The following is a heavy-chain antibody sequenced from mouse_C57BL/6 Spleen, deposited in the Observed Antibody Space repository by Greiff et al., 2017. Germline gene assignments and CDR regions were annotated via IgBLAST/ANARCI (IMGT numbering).Heavy chain of an antibody. V-gene: IGHV1-26*01. CDR2: INPNNGGT. CDR3: ARDNYGSSWDY. D-gene: IGHD1-1*01. Sequence: EVQLQQSGPELVKPGASVKISCKASGYTFTDYYMNWVKQSHGKSLEWIGDINPNNGGTSYNQKFKGKATLTVDKSSSTAYMELRSLTSEDSAVYYCARDNYGSSWDYWGQGTTLTVSS. CDR1: GYTFTDYY. J-gene: IGHJ2*01.